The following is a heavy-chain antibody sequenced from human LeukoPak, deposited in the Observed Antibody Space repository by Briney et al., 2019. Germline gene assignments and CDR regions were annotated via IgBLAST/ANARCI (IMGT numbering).Heavy chain of an antibody. CDR1: GSSISSYS. CDR2: IYHSGST. CDR3: ARRISRYFDY. Sequence: SETLSLTCTVSGSSISSYSWTWIRQPPGKGLEWIGYIYHSGSTYYNPSLKSRVTISVDRSKNQFSLKLSSVTAADTAVYYCARRISRYFDYWGQGTLVTVSS. J-gene: IGHJ4*02. D-gene: IGHD3-3*02. V-gene: IGHV4-59*12.